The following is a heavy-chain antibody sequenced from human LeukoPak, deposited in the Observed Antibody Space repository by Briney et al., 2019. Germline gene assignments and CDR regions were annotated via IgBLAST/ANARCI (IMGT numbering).Heavy chain of an antibody. CDR2: ISAYNGNT. Sequence: SVKVSCKASGYTFTSYGISWVRQAPGQGLEWMGWISAYNGNTNYAQKLQGRVTMTTDTSTSTAYMELRSLRSDDTAVYYCARDKYYYGSGSPSGYWGQGTLVTVSS. CDR3: ARDKYYYGSGSPSGY. J-gene: IGHJ4*02. V-gene: IGHV1-18*01. CDR1: GYTFTSYG. D-gene: IGHD3-10*01.